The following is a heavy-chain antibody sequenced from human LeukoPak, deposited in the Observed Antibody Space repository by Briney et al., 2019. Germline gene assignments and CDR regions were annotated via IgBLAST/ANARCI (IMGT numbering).Heavy chain of an antibody. Sequence: GGSLRLSCAASGFTVSGNYMCWVRQAPGKGLEWVSVIYTGGSTYYADSVKGRLTISRDNSKNTLYLQMNSLRAEDTAVYYCAKIGGIGYWRYYSDYWGQGTLVTVSS. D-gene: IGHD2-15*01. V-gene: IGHV3-53*01. CDR3: AKIGGIGYWRYYSDY. CDR2: IYTGGST. CDR1: GFTVSGNY. J-gene: IGHJ4*02.